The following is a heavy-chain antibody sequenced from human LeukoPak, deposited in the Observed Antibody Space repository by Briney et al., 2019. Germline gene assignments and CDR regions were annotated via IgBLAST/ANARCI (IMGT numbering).Heavy chain of an antibody. V-gene: IGHV1-18*01. J-gene: IGHJ4*02. CDR3: AILAAASPYYLDY. CDR2: ISAYNGYT. CDR1: AYTFTSYG. Sequence: ASVKVSCKASAYTFTSYGISWVRQAPGQGLEWMGWISAYNGYTNYAQKLQGRVTMSTDTSTSTAYMELRSLRSDDTAVYYCAILAAASPYYLDYWGQGTLVTVSS. D-gene: IGHD6-13*01.